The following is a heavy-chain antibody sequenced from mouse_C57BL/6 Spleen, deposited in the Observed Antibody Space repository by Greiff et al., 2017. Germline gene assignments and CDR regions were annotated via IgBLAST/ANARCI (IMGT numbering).Heavy chain of an antibody. CDR2: IYPGSGST. CDR1: GYTFTSYW. J-gene: IGHJ3*01. CDR3: ARFDYASSGFAY. V-gene: IGHV1-55*01. D-gene: IGHD2-4*01. Sequence: VQLQQPGAELVKPGASVKMSCKASGYTFTSYWITWVKQRPGQGLEWIGDIYPGSGSTNYNEKFKSKATLTVDTSSSTAYMQLSSLTSEDSAVYYCARFDYASSGFAYWGQGTLVTVSA.